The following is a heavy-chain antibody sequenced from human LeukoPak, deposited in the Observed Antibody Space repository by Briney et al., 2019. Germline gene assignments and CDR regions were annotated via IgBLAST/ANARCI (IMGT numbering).Heavy chain of an antibody. CDR1: GFTFSGYS. CDR3: ARDGITGFDY. J-gene: IGHJ4*02. V-gene: IGHV3-48*04. CDR2: ISSSSTTI. D-gene: IGHD2-8*02. Sequence: GGSLRLSCAASGFTFSGYSMNWVRQAPGKGLEWVSYISSSSTTIYYADSVKGRFTISRDNAKNSLYLQMNSLRAEDTAVYYCARDGITGFDYWGQGTLVTVSS.